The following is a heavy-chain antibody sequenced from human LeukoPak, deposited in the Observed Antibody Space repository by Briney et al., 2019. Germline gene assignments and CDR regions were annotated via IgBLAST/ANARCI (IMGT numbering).Heavy chain of an antibody. V-gene: IGHV1-8*02. D-gene: IGHD2-15*01. Sequence: ASVKVSCKASGYTFTSYGINWVRQATGQGLEWMGWMNPNSGNTGYAQKFQGRVTMTRNTSISTAYMELSSLRSEDTAVYYCARNIVVVVAATPSHAFDIWGQGTMVTVSS. J-gene: IGHJ3*02. CDR1: GYTFTSYG. CDR3: ARNIVVVVAATPSHAFDI. CDR2: MNPNSGNT.